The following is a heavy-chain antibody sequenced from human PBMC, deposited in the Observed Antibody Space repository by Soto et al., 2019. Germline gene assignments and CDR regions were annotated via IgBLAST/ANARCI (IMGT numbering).Heavy chain of an antibody. J-gene: IGHJ4*02. Sequence: QVQLVQAGAGVKKPGSSVKVSCKASGGTFNNYAISWVRQAPGQGLEWMGGIIPIIGTADYAHKFQGRLAISADESTGTTVMEMSSLRSEDTALYYCARGGVDVVATSAFDYWGQGTLVTVS. V-gene: IGHV1-69*01. CDR3: ARGGVDVVATSAFDY. D-gene: IGHD5-12*01. CDR1: GGTFNNYA. CDR2: IIPIIGTA.